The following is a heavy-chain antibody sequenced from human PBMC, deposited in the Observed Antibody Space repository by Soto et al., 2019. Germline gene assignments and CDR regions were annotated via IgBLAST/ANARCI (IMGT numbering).Heavy chain of an antibody. CDR1: GFTFSSYA. D-gene: IGHD3-10*01. J-gene: IGHJ4*02. V-gene: IGHV3-23*01. CDR2: ISGSGGST. Sequence: GGSLRLSCAASGFTFSSYAMSWVRQAPGKGLEWVSAISGSGGSTYYADSVKGRFTISRDNSKNTLYLQMNSLRAEDTAVYYCAKAMVRGVITPPALDYWGQGTLVTVSS. CDR3: AKAMVRGVITPPALDY.